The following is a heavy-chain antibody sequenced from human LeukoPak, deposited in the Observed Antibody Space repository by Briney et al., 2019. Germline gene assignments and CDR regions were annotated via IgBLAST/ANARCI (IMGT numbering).Heavy chain of an antibody. D-gene: IGHD5-18*01. Sequence: GSLRLSCAASGFTFSSYCMHWVRQAPGKGLGLVAVIWYDGSNKYYADSVKGRFTISRDNSKNTLYLQMNSLRAEDTAVYYCARGGRGYSYGAWIYYYYMDVWGKGTTVTVSS. CDR1: GFTFSSYC. CDR3: ARGGRGYSYGAWIYYYYMDV. V-gene: IGHV3-33*01. J-gene: IGHJ6*03. CDR2: IWYDGSNK.